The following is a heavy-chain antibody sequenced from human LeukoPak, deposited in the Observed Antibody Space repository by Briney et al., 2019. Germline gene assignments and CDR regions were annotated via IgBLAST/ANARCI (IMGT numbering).Heavy chain of an antibody. V-gene: IGHV4-34*01. Sequence: PSETLSLTCAVYGGSFSGYYWSWIRQPPGEGLEWIGEVTHTGGTNYNPSLKSRVTISVDTSKNQFSLKLSSVTAADTAVYYCARVRLWFGDHLDDYWGQGTLVTVSS. CDR2: VTHTGGT. D-gene: IGHD3-10*01. J-gene: IGHJ4*02. CDR3: ARVRLWFGDHLDDY. CDR1: GGSFSGYY.